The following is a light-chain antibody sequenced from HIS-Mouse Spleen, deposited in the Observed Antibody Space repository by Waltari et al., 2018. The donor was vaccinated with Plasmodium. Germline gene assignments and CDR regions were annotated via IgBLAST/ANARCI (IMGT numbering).Light chain of an antibody. CDR1: KSVSSY. V-gene: IGKV3-11*01. Sequence: EIVLTQSPATLSLSPGERATPSCRASKSVSSYLAWYQQKPGQAPRLLIYDASNRATGIPARFSGSGSGTDFTLTISSLEPEDFAVYYCQQRSNWPRVLTFGGGTKVEIK. CDR2: DAS. J-gene: IGKJ4*01. CDR3: QQRSNWPRVLT.